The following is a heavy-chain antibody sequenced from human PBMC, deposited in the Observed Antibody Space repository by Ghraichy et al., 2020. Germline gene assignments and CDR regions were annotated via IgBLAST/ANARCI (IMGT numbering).Heavy chain of an antibody. CDR2: ISAYNGNT. D-gene: IGHD6-13*01. CDR1: GYTFTSYG. J-gene: IGHJ4*02. CDR3: ARDGLREQQLAPTDY. V-gene: IGHV1-18*01. Sequence: ASVKVSCKASGYTFTSYGISWVRQAPGQGLEWMGWISAYNGNTNYAQKLQGRVTMTTDTSTSTAYMELRSLRSDDTAVYYCARDGLREQQLAPTDYWGQGTLVTVSS.